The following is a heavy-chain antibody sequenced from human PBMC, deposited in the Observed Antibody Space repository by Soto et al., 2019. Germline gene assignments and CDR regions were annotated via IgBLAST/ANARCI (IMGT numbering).Heavy chain of an antibody. CDR2: IFYSGST. J-gene: IGHJ4*02. CDR1: GGSISSGGYF. D-gene: IGHD2-15*01. V-gene: IGHV4-31*03. Sequence: QVQLQESGPGLVKPSQTLSLTCSVSGGSISSGGYFWSWIRQHPGKGLEWIGYIFYSGSTFYNPSLQSRVTALVDTSKNQFSLKLTSVTAADTAVYYCARGDCSGGSCYYFDYWGRGTLVTVSS. CDR3: ARGDCSGGSCYYFDY.